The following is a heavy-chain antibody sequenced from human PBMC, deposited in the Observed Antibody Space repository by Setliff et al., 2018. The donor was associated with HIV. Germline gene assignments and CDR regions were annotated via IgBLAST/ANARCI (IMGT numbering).Heavy chain of an antibody. V-gene: IGHV3-20*04. Sequence: GALRLSCAASGFTFDDYGMSWVRQAPGKGLEWVSGINWNGGSTGYADSVKGRFTISRDNAKNFLYLQMNSLRAEDTALYYCARRERAYYYDSSGSVNDYWGQGTLVTVS. J-gene: IGHJ4*02. CDR3: ARRERAYYYDSSGSVNDY. CDR2: INWNGGST. D-gene: IGHD3-22*01. CDR1: GFTFDDYG.